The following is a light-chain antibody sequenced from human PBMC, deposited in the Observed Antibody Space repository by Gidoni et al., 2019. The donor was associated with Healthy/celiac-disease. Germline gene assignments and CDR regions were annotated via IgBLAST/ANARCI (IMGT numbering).Light chain of an antibody. CDR1: QSVSSY. V-gene: IGKV3-11*01. Sequence: EIVLTQSQATLSFSPGERATLSCRASQSVSSYLAWYQQKPGQAPRLLIYDASNRATGIPARFSGSGSGTVFTLTISSLEPEDFAVYYCQQRSNWPPMYTFGQGTKLEIK. CDR3: QQRSNWPPMYT. CDR2: DAS. J-gene: IGKJ2*01.